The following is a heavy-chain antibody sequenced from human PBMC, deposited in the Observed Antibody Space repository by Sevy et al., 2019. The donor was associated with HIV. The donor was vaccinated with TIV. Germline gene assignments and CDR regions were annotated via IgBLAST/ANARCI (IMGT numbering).Heavy chain of an antibody. Sequence: GGSLRLSCAASGFTFSTYTMNWVRQAPGKGLEWVSSISSSSNYIYYADTVKGRFTISRANAKYSLYLQMNSLRAADTAVYYCARPYGSGSWEAFDIWGQGTMVTVSS. CDR3: ARPYGSGSWEAFDI. D-gene: IGHD3-10*01. V-gene: IGHV3-21*01. CDR2: ISSSSNYI. CDR1: GFTFSTYT. J-gene: IGHJ3*02.